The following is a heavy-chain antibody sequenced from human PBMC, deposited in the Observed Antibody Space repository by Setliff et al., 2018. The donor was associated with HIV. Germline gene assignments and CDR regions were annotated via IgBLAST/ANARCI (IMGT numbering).Heavy chain of an antibody. V-gene: IGHV1-8*02. J-gene: IGHJ6*04. CDR2: MTPYSGNT. Sequence: ASVKVSCKTSGDTFTSYDINWVRQTAGHGLEWMGWMTPYSGNTGYAQKFQGRVSMTRNTSISTAYMELSSLTSEDTAVYYCARGKGVGGVIITGGLDVWGKGTMVTVSS. CDR1: GDTFTSYD. D-gene: IGHD3-10*01. CDR3: ARGKGVGGVIITGGLDV.